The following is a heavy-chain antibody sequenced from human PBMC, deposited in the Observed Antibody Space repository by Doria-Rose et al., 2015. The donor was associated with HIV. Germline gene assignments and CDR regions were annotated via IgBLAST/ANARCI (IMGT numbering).Heavy chain of an antibody. CDR3: ARAKAYCSGGDCYLLGAY. J-gene: IGHJ4*02. D-gene: IGHD2-21*02. V-gene: IGHV1-18*01. CDR2: ISVYSGDT. Sequence: WVRQAPGQGLEWLGWISVYSGDTKYAQKFQDRVTMTTDTSTTTAYMDLRSLTTDDTAFYYCARAKAYCSGGDCYLLGAYWGQGTLVTVSS.